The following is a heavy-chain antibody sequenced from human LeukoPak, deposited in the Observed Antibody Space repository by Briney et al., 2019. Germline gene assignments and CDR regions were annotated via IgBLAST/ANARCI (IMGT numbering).Heavy chain of an antibody. Sequence: GASVKVSCKASGYTFTSYDINWVRQATGQGLEWMGWMNPNSGGTNYAQRFQGRVTVTRDTSISTAYMELSTLRSDDAAVYYCARDKRSTAGNWFDPWGQGTLVTVSS. CDR1: GYTFTSYD. J-gene: IGHJ5*02. CDR3: ARDKRSTAGNWFDP. CDR2: MNPNSGGT. D-gene: IGHD1-14*01. V-gene: IGHV1-2*02.